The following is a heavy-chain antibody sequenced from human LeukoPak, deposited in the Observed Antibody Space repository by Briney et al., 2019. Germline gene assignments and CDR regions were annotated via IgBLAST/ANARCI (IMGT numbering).Heavy chain of an antibody. J-gene: IGHJ4*02. Sequence: SQTPSHTCTVSGGSISSGGYYWSWIRQHPGKGLEWIGYIYYSGSTYYNPSLKSRVTISVDTSKNQFSLKLSSVTAADTAVYYCARVSIAGDYFDYWGQGTLVTVSS. CDR1: GGSISSGGYY. V-gene: IGHV4-31*03. CDR2: IYYSGST. CDR3: ARVSIAGDYFDY.